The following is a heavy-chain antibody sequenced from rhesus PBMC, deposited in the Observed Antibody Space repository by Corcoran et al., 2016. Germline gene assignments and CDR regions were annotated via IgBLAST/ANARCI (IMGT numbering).Heavy chain of an antibody. CDR2: IKRKADGETV. Sequence: EVQLVESGAGLVQPGGSLRLSCAASGFTFSNSWMSWVRKAPGKGLAWVARIKRKADGETVDYAASVKGRFTISRDDSKNTLYLQMNRLKTEDTAVYYCTTQYYEDDYGYYYTRIFDYWGQGVLVTVSS. V-gene: IGHV3-30*02. CDR1: GFTFSNSW. CDR3: TTQYYEDDYGYYYTRIFDY. D-gene: IGHD3-9*01. J-gene: IGHJ4*01.